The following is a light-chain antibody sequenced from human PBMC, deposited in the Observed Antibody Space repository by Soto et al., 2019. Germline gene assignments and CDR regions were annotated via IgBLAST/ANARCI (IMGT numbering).Light chain of an antibody. J-gene: IGLJ2*01. CDR1: NIGSKN. Sequence: SYELTQPLSVSVARGQTASITCGGNNIGSKNVHWYQQKPGQAPVLVIYRDNNRPSGIPERFSGSNSGNTATLTISRAQAGDEADYYCQVWDSSTVIFGGGTQLTVL. CDR2: RDN. CDR3: QVWDSSTVI. V-gene: IGLV3-9*01.